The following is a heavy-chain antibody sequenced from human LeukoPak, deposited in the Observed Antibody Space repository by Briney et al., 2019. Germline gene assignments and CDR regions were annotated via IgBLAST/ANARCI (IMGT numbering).Heavy chain of an antibody. J-gene: IGHJ6*04. D-gene: IGHD3-10*01. CDR1: GYPINSAYY. CDR3: ARQYDSYFYYYLDL. V-gene: IGHV4-38-2*01. Sequence: PSETLPLTCAVSGYPINSAYYWVWIRQPPGKGLEWIGSLYHPDSTYYNPSLKSRVTMSVDTSRNQFSLKLSFVTAADTAVYYCARQYDSYFYYYLDLWGTGTTVTVSS. CDR2: LYHPDST.